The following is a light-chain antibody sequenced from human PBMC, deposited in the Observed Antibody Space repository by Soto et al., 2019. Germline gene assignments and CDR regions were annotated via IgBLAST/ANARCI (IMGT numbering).Light chain of an antibody. CDR3: QLYSRSPRQIT. CDR1: QSVGSSS. Sequence: VLTQSPDTPSLSPWERATLSCRASQSVGSSSLRWYQQKPGQAPRLVIFDIRNRATGIPDRFSGSGSGTDCTLTISRLEPEDFAVYYCQLYSRSPRQITFGQGTRLEIK. V-gene: IGKV3-20*01. CDR2: DIR. J-gene: IGKJ5*01.